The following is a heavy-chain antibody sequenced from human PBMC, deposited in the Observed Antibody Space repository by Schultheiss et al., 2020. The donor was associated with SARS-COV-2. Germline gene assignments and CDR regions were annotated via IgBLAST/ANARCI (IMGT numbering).Heavy chain of an antibody. Sequence: GESLKISCAASGFPFSDYYMNWVRQAPGKGLEWVSYISSSSSYTNYADSVKGRFTISRDNAKNSLYLQMNSLRAEDTAVYYCARSGYSYGPDTQDYYYYYMDVWGKGTTVTVSS. CDR2: ISSSSSYT. V-gene: IGHV3-11*03. D-gene: IGHD5-18*01. J-gene: IGHJ6*03. CDR1: GFPFSDYY. CDR3: ARSGYSYGPDTQDYYYYYMDV.